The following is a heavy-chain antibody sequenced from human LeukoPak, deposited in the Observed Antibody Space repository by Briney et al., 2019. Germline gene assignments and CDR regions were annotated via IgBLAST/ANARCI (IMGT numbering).Heavy chain of an antibody. J-gene: IGHJ4*02. CDR1: GFTFSSYA. CDR3: AKSPNYYDSSGLDY. D-gene: IGHD3-22*01. CDR2: ISGSGGRT. Sequence: GGSLRLSCAASGFTFSSYAMSWVRQAPGKGLEWVSGISGSGGRTDYADSVKGRFIISRDNSKNTLYLQMSSLRAEDTAVYYCAKSPNYYDSSGLDYWGQGTLVTVSS. V-gene: IGHV3-23*01.